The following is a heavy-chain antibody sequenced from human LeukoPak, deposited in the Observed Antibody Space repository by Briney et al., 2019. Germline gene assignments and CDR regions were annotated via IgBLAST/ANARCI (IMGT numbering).Heavy chain of an antibody. CDR1: GGSISSGGYY. D-gene: IGHD4-17*01. CDR2: IYYSGST. CDR3: ARGGGKTTVDY. Sequence: PSETLSLTCTVSGGSISSGGYYWSWIRQHPGKGLEWIGYIYYSGSTYYNPSLKSRVTISVDTSKNQFSLKLSSVTAADTAVYYCARGGGKTTVDYWGQGTLVTVSS. V-gene: IGHV4-31*03. J-gene: IGHJ4*02.